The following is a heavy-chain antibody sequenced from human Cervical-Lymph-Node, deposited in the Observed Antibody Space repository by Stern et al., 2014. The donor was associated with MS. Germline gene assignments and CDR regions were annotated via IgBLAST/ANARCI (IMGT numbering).Heavy chain of an antibody. D-gene: IGHD6-19*01. Sequence: EVQLVESGGVVVQPGGSLRLSCEASGFSFDDYTMHWVRQAPGKGREWVSLITWDGGSTNYADSVKGLFTMSRDNSKDSLYLQMSSLRLEDTALYYCAKDNSSGWDLDHWGQGTLVTVSS. J-gene: IGHJ4*02. V-gene: IGHV3-43*01. CDR3: AKDNSSGWDLDH. CDR1: GFSFDDYT. CDR2: ITWDGGST.